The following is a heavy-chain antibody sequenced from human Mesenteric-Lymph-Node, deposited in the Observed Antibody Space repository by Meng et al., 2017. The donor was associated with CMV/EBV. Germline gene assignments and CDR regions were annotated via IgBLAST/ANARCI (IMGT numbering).Heavy chain of an antibody. CDR3: AREDCDKSTCFSLALDR. Sequence: ASVKVSCKASGYSFSKYPIHWVRQAPGQGFEWMGIINPTGGSTSYTPKFQGRISLTSDTSTSTVYMEVRSLRSDDTAMYYCAREDCDKSTCFSLALDRWGQGTLVTVPQ. CDR2: INPTGGST. D-gene: IGHD2-2*01. V-gene: IGHV1-46*01. J-gene: IGHJ5*02. CDR1: GYSFSKYP.